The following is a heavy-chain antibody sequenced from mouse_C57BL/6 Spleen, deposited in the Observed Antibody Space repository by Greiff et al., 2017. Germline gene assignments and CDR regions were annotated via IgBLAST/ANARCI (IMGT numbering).Heavy chain of an antibody. Sequence: VQLQQSGAELVRPGTSVKLSCKASGYTFTSYWMHWVKQRPGQGLEWIGVIDPSDSYTNYNQKFKGKATLTVDTSSSTAYMQLSSLTSEDSAVYYCARGDLLGFAYWGQGTLVTVSA. J-gene: IGHJ3*01. CDR1: GYTFTSYW. D-gene: IGHD2-1*01. V-gene: IGHV1-59*01. CDR3: ARGDLLGFAY. CDR2: IDPSDSYT.